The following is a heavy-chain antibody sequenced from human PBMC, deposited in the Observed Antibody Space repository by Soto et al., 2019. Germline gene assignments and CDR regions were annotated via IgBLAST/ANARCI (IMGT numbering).Heavy chain of an antibody. V-gene: IGHV4-59*01. CDR1: GGSISSYY. Sequence: SETLSLTCTVSGGSISSYYWTWIRQPPGKGLEWIGYIFFNGITNYNPSLKGRVTMSVDTSKNQFSLKLTSVTAADTAVYYCARGGGSGSYAINWFDPWGQGTLVTVSS. J-gene: IGHJ5*02. D-gene: IGHD3-10*01. CDR3: ARGGGSGSYAINWFDP. CDR2: IFFNGIT.